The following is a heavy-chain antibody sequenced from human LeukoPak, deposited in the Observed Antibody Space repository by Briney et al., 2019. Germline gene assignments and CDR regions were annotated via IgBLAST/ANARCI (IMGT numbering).Heavy chain of an antibody. D-gene: IGHD6-13*01. V-gene: IGHV4-39*07. CDR2: IYYSGST. Sequence: PSETLSLTCTVSGGSISSSSYYWGWIRQPPGKGLEWIGSIYYSGSTYYNPSLKSRVTISVDTSKNQFSLKLSSVTATDTAVYYCARVPPRSSSYYMDVWGKGTTVTISS. CDR1: GGSISSSSYY. J-gene: IGHJ6*03. CDR3: ARVPPRSSSYYMDV.